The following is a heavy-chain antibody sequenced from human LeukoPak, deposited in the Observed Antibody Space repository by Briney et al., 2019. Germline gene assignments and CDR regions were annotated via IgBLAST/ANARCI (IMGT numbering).Heavy chain of an antibody. V-gene: IGHV3-9*01. Sequence: LSGGSLSLSCAASGFTFDDYAMHWVRQAPGKGLEWVSGISWNSGSIGYADSVKGRFTISRDNAKNSLYLQMNSLRAEDTALYYCAKELNYDFWSGYIYGMDVWGQGTTVTVSS. D-gene: IGHD3-3*01. J-gene: IGHJ6*02. CDR3: AKELNYDFWSGYIYGMDV. CDR1: GFTFDDYA. CDR2: ISWNSGSI.